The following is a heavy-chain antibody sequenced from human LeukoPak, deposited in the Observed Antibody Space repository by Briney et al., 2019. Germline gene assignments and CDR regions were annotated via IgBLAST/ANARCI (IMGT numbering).Heavy chain of an antibody. V-gene: IGHV3-74*01. CDR3: ARDAVYSSSWQYY. D-gene: IGHD6-13*01. J-gene: IGHJ4*02. Sequence: GGSLRLSCVASGFTFNSYWIHWVRQGPGKGLVWVSLISADGTTTTYADSVRGRFTVSRDNAKNTLYLQMNSLRAEDTAVYYCARDAVYSSSWQYYWGQGTLVTVSS. CDR2: ISADGTTT. CDR1: GFTFNSYW.